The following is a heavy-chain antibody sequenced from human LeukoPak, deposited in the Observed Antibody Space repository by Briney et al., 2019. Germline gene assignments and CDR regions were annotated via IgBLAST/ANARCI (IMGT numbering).Heavy chain of an antibody. V-gene: IGHV3-48*04. CDR2: ISSSSSTI. D-gene: IGHD4-17*01. CDR1: GFTFSSYS. CDR3: ARVYTDNGDYRDAFDI. J-gene: IGHJ3*02. Sequence: GGSLRLSCAASGFTFSSYSMNWVRQAPGKGLEWVSYISSSSSTIYYADSVKGRFTISRDNAKNSLYLQMNSLRAEDTAVYYCARVYTDNGDYRDAFDIWGQETMVTVSS.